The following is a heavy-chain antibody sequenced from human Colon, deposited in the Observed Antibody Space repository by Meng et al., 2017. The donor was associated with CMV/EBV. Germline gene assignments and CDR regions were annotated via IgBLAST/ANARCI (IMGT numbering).Heavy chain of an antibody. V-gene: IGHV4-61*01. CDR2: IDYSGST. Sequence: SETLSLTCNVSGASLSNNIYYWSWIRQPPGKGLEWIAYIDYSGSTKYNPSLKSRVTISIASSKNQFSLKVNSVTAADTAMFFCARDGRCSRGGGSCLDYWGQGTQVTVSS. J-gene: IGHJ4*02. CDR1: GASLSNNIYY. D-gene: IGHD2-15*01. CDR3: ARDGRCSRGGGSCLDY.